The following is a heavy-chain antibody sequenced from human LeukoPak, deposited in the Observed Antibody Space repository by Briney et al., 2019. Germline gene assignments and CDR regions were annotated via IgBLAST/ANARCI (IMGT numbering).Heavy chain of an antibody. CDR1: GGSISSYY. CDR2: IYYSGGST. Sequence: SETLSLTCTVSGGSISSYYWSWIRQPPGKGLEWIGYIYYSGGSTNYNPSLKSRVTISVDTSKSQFSLKLSSVTAADTAVYYCARLTSSSSGSSLDFWGQGTLVTVSS. J-gene: IGHJ4*02. V-gene: IGHV4-59*08. D-gene: IGHD6-13*01. CDR3: ARLTSSSSGSSLDF.